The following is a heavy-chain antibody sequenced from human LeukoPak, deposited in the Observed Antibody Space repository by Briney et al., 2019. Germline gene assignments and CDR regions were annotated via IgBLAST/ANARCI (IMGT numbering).Heavy chain of an antibody. D-gene: IGHD1-26*01. CDR1: GFTFSSYA. CDR3: AKDAGVGATGALDY. Sequence: GGSLRLSCAASGFTFSSYAMSWVRQAPGKGLEWVSLISWDGGSTYYADSVKGRFTISRDNSKNSLYLQMNSLRTEDTALYYCAKDAGVGATGALDYWGQGTLVTVSS. CDR2: ISWDGGST. J-gene: IGHJ4*02. V-gene: IGHV3-43*01.